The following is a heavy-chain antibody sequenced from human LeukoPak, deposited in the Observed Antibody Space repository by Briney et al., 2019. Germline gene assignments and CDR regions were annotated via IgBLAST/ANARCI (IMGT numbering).Heavy chain of an antibody. CDR2: ISAYNGNT. J-gene: IGHJ4*02. D-gene: IGHD3-3*01. V-gene: IGHV1-18*01. CDR3: ARQAFYDFWSGYYTGVSYFDY. CDR1: GYTFTSYG. Sequence: GASVKVSCKASGYTFTSYGISWVRLAPGQGLEWMGWISAYNGNTNYAQKLQGRVTMTTDTSTSTAYMELRSLRSDDTAVYYCARQAFYDFWSGYYTGVSYFDYWGQGTLVTVSS.